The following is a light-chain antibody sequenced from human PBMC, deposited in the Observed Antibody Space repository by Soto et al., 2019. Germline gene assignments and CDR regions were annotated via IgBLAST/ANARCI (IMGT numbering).Light chain of an antibody. V-gene: IGKV3-20*01. CDR3: QYHGSSPIT. CDR2: AAS. J-gene: IGKJ5*01. CDR1: QRFGSSN. Sequence: EIVLTQSPGTLSLSLGERGTLSCRASQRFGSSNLAWYQQKPGQAPRLLIFAASSRASGIPDRFSGSGSGTDFTLTISRLEPEDFALFYCQYHGSSPITFGQGTRLENK.